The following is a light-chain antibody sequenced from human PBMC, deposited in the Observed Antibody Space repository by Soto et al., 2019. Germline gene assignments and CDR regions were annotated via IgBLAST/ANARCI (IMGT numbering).Light chain of an antibody. CDR2: GAS. CDR3: QQYDNSPLT. CDR1: QSVSSSY. J-gene: IGKJ4*01. V-gene: IGKV3-20*01. Sequence: DIVLTQSPGTLSLSPGERAALSCRASQSVSSSYLAWYRQKPGQAPRLLIYGASNRATGIADRFSGSGSGTDFTLTISRLEPEDFAVYYCQQYDNSPLTFGGGTKVDIK.